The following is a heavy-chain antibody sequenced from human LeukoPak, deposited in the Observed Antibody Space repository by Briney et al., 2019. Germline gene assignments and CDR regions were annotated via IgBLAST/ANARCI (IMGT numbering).Heavy chain of an antibody. CDR3: AKDGGVWFGESNDY. J-gene: IGHJ4*02. CDR1: GFTFSSYA. V-gene: IGHV3-30*04. Sequence: GGSLRLSCAASGFTFSSYAMHWVRQAPGKGLEWVAVISYDGSNKYYADSVKGRFTISRDNFKNTLYLQMNSLRAEDTAVYYCAKDGGVWFGESNDYWGQGTLVTVSS. D-gene: IGHD3-10*01. CDR2: ISYDGSNK.